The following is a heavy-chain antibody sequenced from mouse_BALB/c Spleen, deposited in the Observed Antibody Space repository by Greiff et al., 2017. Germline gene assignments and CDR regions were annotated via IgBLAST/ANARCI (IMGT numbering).Heavy chain of an antibody. Sequence: VQLQQSGAELVRPGASVTLSCKASGYTFTDYEMHWVKQTPVHGLEWIGAIDPETGGTAYNQKFKGKATLTADKSSSTAYMELRSLTSDDSAVYYCTRWLLRHYYAMDYWGQGTSVTVSS. CDR1: GYTFTDYE. V-gene: IGHV1-15*01. J-gene: IGHJ4*01. CDR3: TRWLLRHYYAMDY. CDR2: IDPETGGT. D-gene: IGHD2-3*01.